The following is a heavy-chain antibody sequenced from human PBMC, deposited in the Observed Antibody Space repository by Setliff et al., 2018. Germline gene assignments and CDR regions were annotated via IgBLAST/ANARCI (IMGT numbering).Heavy chain of an antibody. J-gene: IGHJ3*01. D-gene: IGHD1-26*01. CDR1: GDSISSGDYF. V-gene: IGHV4-30-4*02. Sequence: SETLSLTCTGSGDSISSGDYFWSWIRQPPGKGLEWIAYIYHSGSAYYNPSLKSRVTMSVDTSKNQFSLHLTSVTAADTAVYYCAREVGTSTSSDAFDVWGQGMMVTVSS. CDR3: AREVGTSTSSDAFDV. CDR2: IYHSGSA.